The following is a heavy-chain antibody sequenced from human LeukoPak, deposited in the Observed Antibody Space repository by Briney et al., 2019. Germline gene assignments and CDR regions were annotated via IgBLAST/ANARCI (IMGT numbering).Heavy chain of an antibody. Sequence: GGSLRLSCAASGLSFSNYAMSWVRQAPGKGLEWVSAISSSGGSTYYADSVEGRFTISRDNSKNTLYLQMNSLRAEDTAVYYCAKDYYYDPVDAFDIWGQGTMVTVSS. CDR2: ISSSGGST. V-gene: IGHV3-23*01. CDR1: GLSFSNYA. D-gene: IGHD3-22*01. CDR3: AKDYYYDPVDAFDI. J-gene: IGHJ3*02.